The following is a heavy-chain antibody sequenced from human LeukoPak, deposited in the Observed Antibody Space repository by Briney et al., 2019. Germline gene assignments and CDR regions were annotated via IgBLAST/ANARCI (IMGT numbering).Heavy chain of an antibody. Sequence: GVSLRLSCAASGFTFSSYDMHWVRQATGKGLEWVSAIGTAGDTYYPGSVKGRFTISRENAKNSLYLQMNSLRAGDTAVYYCARGDHHNWNPCRYWGQGTLVTVSS. CDR3: ARGDHHNWNPCRY. CDR1: GFTFSSYD. J-gene: IGHJ4*02. V-gene: IGHV3-13*01. CDR2: IGTAGDT. D-gene: IGHD1-1*01.